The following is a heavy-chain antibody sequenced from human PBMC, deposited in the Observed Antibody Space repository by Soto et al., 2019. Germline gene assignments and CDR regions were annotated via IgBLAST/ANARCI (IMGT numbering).Heavy chain of an antibody. V-gene: IGHV1-18*01. D-gene: IGHD3-10*01. J-gene: IGHJ6*02. Sequence: GASVKVSCKASGYTFTSYGISWVRQAPGQGLEWMGWISAYNGNTNYAQKLQGRVTMTTDTSTSTAYMELRSLRSDDTAVYYCARATMVRGVTYYYYGMDVWGQGTLVTVSS. CDR1: GYTFTSYG. CDR2: ISAYNGNT. CDR3: ARATMVRGVTYYYYGMDV.